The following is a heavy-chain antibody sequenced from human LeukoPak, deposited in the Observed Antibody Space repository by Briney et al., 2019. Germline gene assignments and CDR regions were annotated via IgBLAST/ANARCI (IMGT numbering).Heavy chain of an antibody. CDR1: GFTFSSYW. CDR2: IKQDGSEK. V-gene: IGHV3-7*01. Sequence: GGSLRLSCAASGFTFSSYWMSWVRQAPGKGLEWVANIKQDGSEKYYVDSVKGRFTISRDSAKNSLYLQMNSLRAEDTAVYYCARDHVVVAATSENGMDVWGQGTTVTVSS. J-gene: IGHJ6*02. CDR3: ARDHVVVAATSENGMDV. D-gene: IGHD2-15*01.